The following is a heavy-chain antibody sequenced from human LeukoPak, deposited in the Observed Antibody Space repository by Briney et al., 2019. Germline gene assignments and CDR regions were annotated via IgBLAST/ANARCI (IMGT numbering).Heavy chain of an antibody. V-gene: IGHV4-59*01. CDR3: ARYIAAAALSNWFDP. Sequence: SETLPLTCTVSGGSISSYYWSWIRQPPGKGLEWIGYIYYSGSTNYNPSLKSRVTISVDTSKNQFSLKLSSVTAADTAVYYCARYIAAAALSNWFDPWGQGTLVTVSS. J-gene: IGHJ5*02. D-gene: IGHD6-13*01. CDR2: IYYSGST. CDR1: GGSISSYY.